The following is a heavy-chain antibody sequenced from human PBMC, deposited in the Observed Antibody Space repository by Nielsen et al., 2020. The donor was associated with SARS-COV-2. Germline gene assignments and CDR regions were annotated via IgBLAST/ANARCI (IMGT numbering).Heavy chain of an antibody. J-gene: IGHJ4*02. Sequence: GESLKISCAASGFTFSSYAMHWVRQAPGKGLEWVAVISYDGSNKYYAGSVKGRFTISRDNSKNTLYLQMNSLRAEDTAVYYCAREHPRGYSYGADYWGQGTLVTVSS. CDR1: GFTFSSYA. CDR2: ISYDGSNK. V-gene: IGHV3-30*04. D-gene: IGHD5-18*01. CDR3: AREHPRGYSYGADY.